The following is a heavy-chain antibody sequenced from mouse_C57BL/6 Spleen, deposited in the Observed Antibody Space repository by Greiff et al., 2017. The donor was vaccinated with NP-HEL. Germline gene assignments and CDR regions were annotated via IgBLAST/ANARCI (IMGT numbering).Heavy chain of an antibody. V-gene: IGHV1-64*01. Sequence: QVQLQQSGAELVKPGASVKLSCKASGYTFTSYWMHWVKQRPGQGLEWIGMIHPNSGSTNYNEKFKSKATLTVDKSSSTAYMQLSSLTSEDSAVYYCAREDSNYFAYWGQGTLVTVSA. CDR2: IHPNSGST. CDR1: GYTFTSYW. CDR3: AREDSNYFAY. J-gene: IGHJ3*01. D-gene: IGHD2-5*01.